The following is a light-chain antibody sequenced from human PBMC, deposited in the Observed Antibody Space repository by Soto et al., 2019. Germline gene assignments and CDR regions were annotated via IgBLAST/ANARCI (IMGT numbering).Light chain of an antibody. J-gene: IGKJ1*01. CDR3: QQYGSSMWT. CDR2: DVS. Sequence: IVLTQSPATLSVSPGERATLSCRASQNISNYLIWYQQKPGQAPRLLIYDVSNRATDIPARFSGSGSGADFTLTIRRLEPEDFAVYYCQQYGSSMWTFGQGTKVDIK. V-gene: IGKV3-11*01. CDR1: QNISNY.